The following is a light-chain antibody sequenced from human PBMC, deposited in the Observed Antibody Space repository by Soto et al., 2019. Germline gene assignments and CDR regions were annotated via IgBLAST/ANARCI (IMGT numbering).Light chain of an antibody. Sequence: QSALTQPASVSGSAGQPITISCSGTSSDIGAYNYVSWYQHYTGKAPKLVISDVSHRPSGVSSRFSGSKSGNTASLTISGLQAEDEADYYCSSYTIHSSVVFGGGTKLTVL. J-gene: IGLJ2*01. CDR2: DVS. CDR3: SSYTIHSSVV. CDR1: SSDIGAYNY. V-gene: IGLV2-14*03.